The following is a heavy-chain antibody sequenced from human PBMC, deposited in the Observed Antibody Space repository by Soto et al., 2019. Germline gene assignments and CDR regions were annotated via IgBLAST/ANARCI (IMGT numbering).Heavy chain of an antibody. Sequence: ASVKVSCKASGYTFTSYGISWVRQAPGQGLEWMGWISAYNGNTNYAQKLQGRVTMTTDTSTSTAYMELRSLRSDDTAVYYCARGVLWFGELLYGYFDYWGQGTLVTVSS. CDR2: ISAYNGNT. CDR3: ARGVLWFGELLYGYFDY. V-gene: IGHV1-18*01. D-gene: IGHD3-10*01. J-gene: IGHJ4*02. CDR1: GYTFTSYG.